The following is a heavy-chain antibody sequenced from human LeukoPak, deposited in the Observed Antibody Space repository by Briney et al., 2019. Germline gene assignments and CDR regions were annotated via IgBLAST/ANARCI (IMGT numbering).Heavy chain of an antibody. CDR1: GYTFTSYY. CDR2: INPSGGST. Sequence: ASVKVSCKASGYTFTSYYIHWVRQAPGQGLEWMGIINPSGGSTSYAQKFQGRVTMTRDTSTSTVDMELSSLRSEDTAVYYCARVRSISNSGYNRILGYWGQGTLVTVSS. D-gene: IGHD3-3*01. J-gene: IGHJ4*02. CDR3: ARVRSISNSGYNRILGY. V-gene: IGHV1-46*01.